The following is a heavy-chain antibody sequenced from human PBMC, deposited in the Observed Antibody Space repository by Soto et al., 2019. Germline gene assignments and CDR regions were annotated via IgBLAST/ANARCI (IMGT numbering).Heavy chain of an antibody. CDR3: ARGAGYNYLGWFDP. CDR1: GGSFSGYY. Sequence: PSETLSLTCAVYGGSFSGYYWSWIRQPPGKGLEWIGEINHSGSTNYNPSLKSRVTISVDTSKNQFSLKLSSVTAADTAVYYCARGAGYNYLGWFDPWGQGTLVTVSS. J-gene: IGHJ5*02. CDR2: INHSGST. V-gene: IGHV4-34*01. D-gene: IGHD5-12*01.